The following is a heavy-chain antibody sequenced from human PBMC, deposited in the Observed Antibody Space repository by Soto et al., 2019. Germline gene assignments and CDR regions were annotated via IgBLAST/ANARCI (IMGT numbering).Heavy chain of an antibody. CDR3: GMDVSVVTYGPGIQGMDV. V-gene: IGHV1-18*01. CDR2: ISTHTGNT. J-gene: IGHJ6*02. CDR1: GYTFTTYG. D-gene: IGHD3-10*01. Sequence: QAQVLQSGAGVKKPGASVKISCKASGYTFTTYGVSSVRQAPGQGLEWMGWISTHTGNTLYAQKFQGRVTVTTDKASMTAYLESRSLTSDATAVYYCGMDVSVVTYGPGIQGMDVWGQGTTVTVSS.